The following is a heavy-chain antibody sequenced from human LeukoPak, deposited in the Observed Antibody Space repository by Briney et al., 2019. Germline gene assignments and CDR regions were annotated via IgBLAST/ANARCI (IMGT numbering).Heavy chain of an antibody. J-gene: IGHJ4*02. Sequence: TGGSLRLSCAASGFTFSTYWMSWVRHAPGKGLEWVANIKQDGSQKYYVDSVKGRFTISRDNAKNSLYLQMNSLRVEDTAVYYCARYGLGVVGRSGYYYGPPHFDYWGQGTLVTVFS. CDR2: IKQDGSQK. CDR3: ARYGLGVVGRSGYYYGPPHFDY. CDR1: GFTFSTYW. D-gene: IGHD3-22*01. V-gene: IGHV3-7*05.